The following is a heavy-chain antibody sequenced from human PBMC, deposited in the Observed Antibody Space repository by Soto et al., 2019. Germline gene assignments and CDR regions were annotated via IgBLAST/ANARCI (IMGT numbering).Heavy chain of an antibody. V-gene: IGHV3-23*01. CDR2: ISGSGGST. D-gene: IGHD3-3*01. Sequence: HPGGSLRLSCAASGFTFSSYAMSWVRQAPGKGLEWVSDISGSGGSTYYADSVKGRFTISRDNSKNTLYLQMNSLRAEDTAVYYCAKSHEFGVVILYYFDYWGQGTLVTVSS. CDR3: AKSHEFGVVILYYFDY. J-gene: IGHJ4*02. CDR1: GFTFSSYA.